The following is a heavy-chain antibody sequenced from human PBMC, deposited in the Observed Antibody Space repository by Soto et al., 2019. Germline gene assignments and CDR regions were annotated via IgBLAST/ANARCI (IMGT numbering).Heavy chain of an antibody. Sequence: QVQLQESGPGLVKPSQTLSLTCTVSGGSISSDNYYWSWIRQHPGKGLEWIGYIYYGGSTHYNPSLTTRVTISVDTPKNQFSLKLSSVTAADTDVYYCARKATVTTCFDYWGQGTLVTVSS. D-gene: IGHD4-17*01. CDR1: GGSISSDNYY. CDR2: IYYGGST. V-gene: IGHV4-31*03. J-gene: IGHJ4*02. CDR3: ARKATVTTCFDY.